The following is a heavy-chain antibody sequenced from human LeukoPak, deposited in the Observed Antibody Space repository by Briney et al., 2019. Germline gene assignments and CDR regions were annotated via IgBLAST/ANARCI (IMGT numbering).Heavy chain of an antibody. CDR3: ARDLLPDCSNGVCPIIDL. CDR1: GGSISSHY. Sequence: SETLSLTCTASGGSISSHYWSWIRRPPGKGLEWIGHISYSGNTKYNPSIRSRVTISLGSSKRQFSLILRSVTAADTAEYFCARDLLPDCSNGVCPIIDLWGKGTTVIVSS. J-gene: IGHJ6*04. CDR2: ISYSGNT. D-gene: IGHD2-8*01. V-gene: IGHV4-59*11.